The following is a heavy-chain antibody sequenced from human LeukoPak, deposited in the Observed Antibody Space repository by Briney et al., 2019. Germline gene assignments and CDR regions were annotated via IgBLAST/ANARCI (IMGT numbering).Heavy chain of an antibody. Sequence: GGSLRLSCAASGFTFSSYSMNWVRQAPGKGLEWVSSISSSSSYIYYADSVKGRFTIPRDNAKNSLYLQMNSLRAEDTAVYYCARQIGVAFDIWGEGTMVTVSS. V-gene: IGHV3-21*01. CDR3: ARQIGVAFDI. D-gene: IGHD3-22*01. J-gene: IGHJ3*02. CDR2: ISSSSSYI. CDR1: GFTFSSYS.